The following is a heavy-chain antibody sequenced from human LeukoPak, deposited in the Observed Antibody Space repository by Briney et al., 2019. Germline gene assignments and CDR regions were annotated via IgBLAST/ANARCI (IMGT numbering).Heavy chain of an antibody. J-gene: IGHJ4*02. CDR2: ISYDGSNK. V-gene: IGHV3-30*18. D-gene: IGHD2-15*01. Sequence: PGGSLRLSCAASGFTFSSYGMHRVRQAPGKGLEWVAVISYDGSNKYYADSVKGRFTISRDNSKNTLYLQMNSLRAEDTAVYYCAEVGGLGYSPGYWGQGTLVTVSS. CDR3: AEVGGLGYSPGY. CDR1: GFTFSSYG.